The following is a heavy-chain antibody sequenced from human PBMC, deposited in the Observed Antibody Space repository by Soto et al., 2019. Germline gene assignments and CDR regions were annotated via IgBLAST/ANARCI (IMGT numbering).Heavy chain of an antibody. J-gene: IGHJ4*02. V-gene: IGHV3-30-3*01. CDR1: GFTFSSYA. CDR2: ISYDGSNK. D-gene: IGHD5-18*01. CDR3: ARAGTAMVLPYYFDY. Sequence: PXVSLRLSCAASGFTFSSYAMHGVRQAPGKGLEWVAVISYDGSNKYYADSVKGRFTISRDNSKNTLYLQMNSLRAEDTAVYYCARAGTAMVLPYYFDYWGQGTLVTVSS.